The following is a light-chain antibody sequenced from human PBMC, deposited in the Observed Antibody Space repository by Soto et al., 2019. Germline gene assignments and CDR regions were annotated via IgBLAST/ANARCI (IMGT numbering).Light chain of an antibody. CDR1: SGDIGSYNR. CDR2: EVT. J-gene: IGLJ1*01. Sequence: QSVLTQPASVSGSPGQSITISCTGTSGDIGSYNRVSWYQQHPGKAPKLIIYEVTDRPSGVSNRFSGSKSGNTASLTISGLQAEDDTEYYCSSYTNINTRACVFGTGTKVNV. CDR3: SSYTNINTRACV. V-gene: IGLV2-14*01.